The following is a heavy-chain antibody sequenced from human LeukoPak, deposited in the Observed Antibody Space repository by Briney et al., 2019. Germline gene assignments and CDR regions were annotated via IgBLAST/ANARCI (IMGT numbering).Heavy chain of an antibody. Sequence: SETLSLTCTVSGGSISSYYWSWIRQPPGKGLEWIGYIYYSGSTNYNPSLKSRVTISVDTSKNQFSLKLSSVTAADTAVYYCARDFSVDGELLFDYWGQGTLVTVSS. CDR2: IYYSGST. J-gene: IGHJ4*02. CDR1: GGSISSYY. D-gene: IGHD3-10*01. V-gene: IGHV4-59*01. CDR3: ARDFSVDGELLFDY.